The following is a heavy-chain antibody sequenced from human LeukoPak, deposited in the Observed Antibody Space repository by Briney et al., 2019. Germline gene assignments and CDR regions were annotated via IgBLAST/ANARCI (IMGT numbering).Heavy chain of an antibody. D-gene: IGHD3-22*01. J-gene: IGHJ4*02. CDR3: ASSDNSGHLLAY. CDR2: IYYSGST. V-gene: IGHV4-39*01. Sequence: PSETLSLTCTVSGVSISSSRYYWGWLRQPPGKGLEWIGSIYYSGSTNYNPSLKSRLTISLDTSKNQFSLQLNSVTPEDTAVYYCASSDNSGHLLAYWGQGTLVTVSS. CDR1: GVSISSSRYY.